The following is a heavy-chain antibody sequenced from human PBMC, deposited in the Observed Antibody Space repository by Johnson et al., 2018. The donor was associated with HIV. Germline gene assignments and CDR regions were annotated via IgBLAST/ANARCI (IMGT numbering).Heavy chain of an antibody. CDR1: GFTFSSYW. CDR3: ARDMMGNSDDAFDI. CDR2: IKQDGSEK. Sequence: VQLVESGGGLVQPGGSLRLSCAASGFTFSSYWMSWVRQAPGKGLEWVANIKQDGSEKNYVDSVKGRFTISRDNAKNSLYLQMNSLRAEDTAVYYCARDMMGNSDDAFDIWGQGTMVIVSS. J-gene: IGHJ3*02. D-gene: IGHD3-16*01. V-gene: IGHV3-7*01.